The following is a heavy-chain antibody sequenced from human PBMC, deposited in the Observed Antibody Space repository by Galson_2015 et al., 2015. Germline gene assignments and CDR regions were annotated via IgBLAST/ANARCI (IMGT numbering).Heavy chain of an antibody. CDR2: INTNTGNP. V-gene: IGHV7-4-1*02. D-gene: IGHD3-16*01. Sequence: SVKVSCKASGYTFTSYAMNWVRQAPGQGLEWMGWINTNTGNPTYAQGFTGRFVFSLDTSVSTAYLQISSLKAEDTAVYYCARDLSLGWVWAFDIWGQGTMVTVSS. CDR3: ARDLSLGWVWAFDI. J-gene: IGHJ3*02. CDR1: GYTFTSYA.